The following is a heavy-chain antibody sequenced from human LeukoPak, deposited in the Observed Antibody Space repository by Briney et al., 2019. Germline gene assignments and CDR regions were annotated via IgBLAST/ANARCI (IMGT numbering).Heavy chain of an antibody. CDR2: INHSGST. CDR1: GGSISSRNYC. CDR3: ARGGYGSGRPTRPKFYYYYYMDV. Sequence: SQTLSLTCTVSGGSISSRNYCWSWIRQPPGKGLEWIGEINHSGSTNYNPSLKSRVTISVDTSKNQFSLKLSSVTAADTAVYYCARGGYGSGRPTRPKFYYYYYMDVWGKGTTVTVSS. D-gene: IGHD3-10*01. V-gene: IGHV4-39*07. J-gene: IGHJ6*03.